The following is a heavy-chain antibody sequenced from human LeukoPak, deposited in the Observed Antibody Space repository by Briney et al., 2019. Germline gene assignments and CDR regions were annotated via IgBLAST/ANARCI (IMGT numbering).Heavy chain of an antibody. V-gene: IGHV3-74*01. J-gene: IGHJ4*02. D-gene: IGHD1-26*01. CDR3: VRDIAGAFGY. Sequence: GSLRLSCAASGFTFSSYGMHWVRQAPGKGLVWVSRINSDGSSTSYAESVKGRFTISRDNGKNMVYLQLSSLRADDTAAYYCVRDIAGAFGYWGQGTLVTVFS. CDR1: GFTFSSYG. CDR2: INSDGSST.